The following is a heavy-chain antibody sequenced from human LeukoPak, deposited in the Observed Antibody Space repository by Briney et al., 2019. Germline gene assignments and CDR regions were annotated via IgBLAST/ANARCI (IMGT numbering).Heavy chain of an antibody. Sequence: GGSLRLSCAASGFTFSSYAMHWVRQARGKGLEWMSVISYDGSDKYFVDSVKGRFTISRDNSKNTLYLQMNSLRGEDTAVYYCARGQRAHVEWSYYMDVWGKGTTVTVSS. CDR3: ARGQRAHVEWSYYMDV. CDR1: GFTFSSYA. CDR2: ISYDGSDK. D-gene: IGHD3-3*01. V-gene: IGHV3-30*04. J-gene: IGHJ6*03.